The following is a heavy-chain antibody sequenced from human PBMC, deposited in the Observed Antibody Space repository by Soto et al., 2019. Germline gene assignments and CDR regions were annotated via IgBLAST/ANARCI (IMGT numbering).Heavy chain of an antibody. Sequence: GASGKVSCKASGYSCTNYGISWVRQAPGQGLERMGWISAYNGNTNYAQKLQGRVTMTTDTSTSTAYMELRSLRSDDTAVYYCAGCSVGSCEWFDPWGQGTLVTVSS. D-gene: IGHD2-15*01. CDR2: ISAYNGNT. J-gene: IGHJ5*02. V-gene: IGHV1-18*01. CDR3: AGCSVGSCEWFDP. CDR1: GYSCTNYG.